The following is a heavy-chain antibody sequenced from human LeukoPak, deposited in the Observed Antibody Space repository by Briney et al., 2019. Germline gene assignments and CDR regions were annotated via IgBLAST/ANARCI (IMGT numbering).Heavy chain of an antibody. D-gene: IGHD2-15*01. CDR1: GYSFTSYW. CDR2: IYPGDSDT. Sequence: GESLKISCKGSGYSFTSYWIGWVRQMPGKGLEWMGIIYPGDSDTRYSPSFQGQVTISADKSISTAYLPWSSLKASDTAMYYCARGELGYCSGGSCYRFDPWGQGTLVTVSS. V-gene: IGHV5-51*01. J-gene: IGHJ5*02. CDR3: ARGELGYCSGGSCYRFDP.